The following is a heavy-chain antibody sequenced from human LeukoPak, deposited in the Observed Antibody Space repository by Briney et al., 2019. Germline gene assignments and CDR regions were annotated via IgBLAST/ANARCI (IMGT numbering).Heavy chain of an antibody. J-gene: IGHJ4*02. CDR1: GGSICSYN. CDR2: IYTSGST. D-gene: IGHD4-17*01. Sequence: PSETLSLTCVHPGGSICSYNWSWIREPAGKGLEWSGRIYTSGSTNYNPSLKSRVTMSVDTSKNQFSLKLSSVTAADTAVYYCGGEGYWGQGTLVTVSS. V-gene: IGHV4-4*07. CDR3: GGEGY.